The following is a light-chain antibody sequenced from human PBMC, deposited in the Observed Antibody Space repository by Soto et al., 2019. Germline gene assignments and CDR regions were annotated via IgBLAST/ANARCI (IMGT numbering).Light chain of an antibody. CDR1: QGINKW. Sequence: DIQMTQSPSTLSASVGDTVTITCRASQGINKWLAWYQQKPGKAPTLLSYEASILQNGVPSRIIGTESGTEFTHAISSLRPDDFPTYYCQHYNDYSAWTFGQGTKVDIK. V-gene: IGKV1-5*03. CDR3: QHYNDYSAWT. CDR2: EAS. J-gene: IGKJ1*01.